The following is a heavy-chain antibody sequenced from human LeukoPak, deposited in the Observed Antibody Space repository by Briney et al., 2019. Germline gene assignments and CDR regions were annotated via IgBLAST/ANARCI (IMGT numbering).Heavy chain of an antibody. Sequence: VASVRVSYMHSGCTLPELSMHWVRLAPGQGLEWMGWINPNSGGTNYAQKFQGRVTMTRDTSISTAYMELSGLRSDDTPVYYCARFGIAVAAGFDPLGQGTLVTVSS. D-gene: IGHD6-19*01. CDR3: ARFGIAVAAGFDP. V-gene: IGHV1-2*02. CDR1: GCTLPELS. J-gene: IGHJ5*02. CDR2: INPNSGGT.